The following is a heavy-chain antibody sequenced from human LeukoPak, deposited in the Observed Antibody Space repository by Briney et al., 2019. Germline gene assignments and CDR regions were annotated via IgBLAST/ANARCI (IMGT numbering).Heavy chain of an antibody. J-gene: IGHJ4*02. CDR2: IYSDGST. V-gene: IGHV3-53*01. D-gene: IGHD6-6*01. Sequence: GGSLRLSCAASAFNVSINYISWVRQAPGKGLEWVSVIYSDGSTNYADSVKGRFTISRDNSKNTLYLQMNSLRAEDTAVYYCAKDLRGAARPTPLDYWGQGTLVTVSS. CDR1: AFNVSINY. CDR3: AKDLRGAARPTPLDY.